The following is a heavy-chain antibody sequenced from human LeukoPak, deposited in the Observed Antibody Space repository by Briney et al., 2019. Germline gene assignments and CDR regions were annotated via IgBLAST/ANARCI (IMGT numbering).Heavy chain of an antibody. V-gene: IGHV3-30*04. CDR1: GFTFSSYA. Sequence: GGSLRLSCAASGFTFSSYAMHWVREAPGEGLEGGAVISYDGSNKYYADSVKGRFTISRDNSKNTLYLQMNSLRAEDTAVYYCAREIWFGEFNNAFDIWGQGTMVTVSS. D-gene: IGHD3-10*01. CDR3: AREIWFGEFNNAFDI. J-gene: IGHJ3*02. CDR2: ISYDGSNK.